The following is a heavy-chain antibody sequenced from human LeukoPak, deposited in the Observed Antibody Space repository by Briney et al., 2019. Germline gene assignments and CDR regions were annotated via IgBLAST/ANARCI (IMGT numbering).Heavy chain of an antibody. Sequence: ASVKVSCKASGYTFTSYYMHWVRQAPGQGLEWMGIINPSGGSTSYAQKFQGRVTITADESTSTAYMELSSLRSEDTAVYYCAREQALTYYYDSKTKVVPFLGYWGQGTLVTVSS. D-gene: IGHD3-22*01. CDR1: GYTFTSYY. CDR2: INPSGGST. CDR3: AREQALTYYYDSKTKVVPFLGY. J-gene: IGHJ4*02. V-gene: IGHV1-46*01.